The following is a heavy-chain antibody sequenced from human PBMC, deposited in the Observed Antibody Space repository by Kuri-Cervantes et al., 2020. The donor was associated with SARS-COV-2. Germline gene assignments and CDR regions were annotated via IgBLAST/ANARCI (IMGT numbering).Heavy chain of an antibody. V-gene: IGHV1-3*01. CDR1: GYTFTSYA. J-gene: IGHJ4*02. CDR2: INAGNGNT. Sequence: ASVKVSCKASGYTFTSYAMHWVRQAPGQRLEWMGWINAGNGNTKYSQKFQGRVTITRDTSTSTVYMELSSLRAEDTALYYCAKEAAAGTGFDYWGQGTLVTVSS. D-gene: IGHD6-13*01. CDR3: AKEAAAGTGFDY.